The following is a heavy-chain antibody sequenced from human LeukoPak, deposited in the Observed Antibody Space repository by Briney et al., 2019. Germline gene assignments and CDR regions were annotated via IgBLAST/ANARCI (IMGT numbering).Heavy chain of an antibody. CDR2: IYSGGST. V-gene: IGHV3-53*01. CDR3: ARARELLTLYY. J-gene: IGHJ4*02. Sequence: GGSLRLSCAASGFTVSSNYMSWVRQAPGKGLEWVSVIYSGGSTYYADSVKGRFTISRDNSKNTLYPQMNSLRAEDTAVYYCARARELLTLYYWGQGTLVTVSS. CDR1: GFTVSSNY. D-gene: IGHD1-26*01.